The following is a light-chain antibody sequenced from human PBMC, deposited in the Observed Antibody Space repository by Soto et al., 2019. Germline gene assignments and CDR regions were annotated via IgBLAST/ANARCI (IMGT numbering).Light chain of an antibody. V-gene: IGLV1-44*01. Sequence: QSVLTQAPSASRTPGQSVTISCSGSDSNIGSNTVNWYQQLPGMAPKLLIYANFQRSSGAPDRFSASKSGTSASLAISGLQSEDEAHYYCAVWDDGLSGWVFGGGTKLTVL. CDR1: DSNIGSNT. CDR2: ANF. CDR3: AVWDDGLSGWV. J-gene: IGLJ2*01.